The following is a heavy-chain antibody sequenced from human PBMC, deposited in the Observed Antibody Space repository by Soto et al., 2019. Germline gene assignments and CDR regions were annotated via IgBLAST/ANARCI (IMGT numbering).Heavy chain of an antibody. CDR3: AGDQYSSSFGVYYYGMDV. D-gene: IGHD5-18*01. V-gene: IGHV1-69*01. CDR2: IIPIFGTA. J-gene: IGHJ6*02. Sequence: QVQLVQSGAEVKKPGSSVKVSCKASGGTFSSYAISWVRQAPGQGLEWMGGIIPIFGTANYAQKFQGRVTITADESTSTAYMELSSLRSEDTAVYYCAGDQYSSSFGVYYYGMDVWGQGTTVTVSS. CDR1: GGTFSSYA.